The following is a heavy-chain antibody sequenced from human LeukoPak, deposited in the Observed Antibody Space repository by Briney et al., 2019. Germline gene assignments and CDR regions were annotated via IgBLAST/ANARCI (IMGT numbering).Heavy chain of an antibody. CDR2: INSDGSST. J-gene: IGHJ5*02. CDR1: GFSFSSYW. D-gene: IGHD2-2*01. Sequence: GGSLRLSCAASGFSFSSYWMHWVRQAPGKGLVWVSRINSDGSSTSYADSVKGRFTISRDNAKNTLYLQMNSLRAEDTAVYYCARGPPPAAMEEGVGWFEPWGQGTLVTVSS. CDR3: ARGPPPAAMEEGVGWFEP. V-gene: IGHV3-74*01.